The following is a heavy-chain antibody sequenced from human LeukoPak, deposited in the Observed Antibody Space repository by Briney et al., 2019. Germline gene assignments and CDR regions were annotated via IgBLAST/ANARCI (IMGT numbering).Heavy chain of an antibody. J-gene: IGHJ4*02. CDR3: AKLIRPPRYSGNYFGS. CDR1: GFTFSNYA. Sequence: GGSLRLSCAASGFTFSNYAMSWVRQAPGKGLEWVSSITISSVITYYADSVKGRFTISRDNSRDTLFLQMNSLRAEDTALYFCAKLIRPPRYSGNYFGSWGQGALVTVSS. V-gene: IGHV3-23*01. D-gene: IGHD1-26*01. CDR2: ITISSVIT.